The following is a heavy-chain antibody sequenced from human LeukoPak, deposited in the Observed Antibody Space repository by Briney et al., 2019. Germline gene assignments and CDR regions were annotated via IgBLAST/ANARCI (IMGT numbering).Heavy chain of an antibody. Sequence: SGGSLRLSCAAPGFTFSSYAMSSVRQAPGKGLEWVSGISGSGGSTYYADSVKGRFTISRDNSKNRLYLQMNSLRAEDTAVYYCAKRPRGNYLDPFDYWGQGTLVTVSS. D-gene: IGHD3-10*01. CDR3: AKRPRGNYLDPFDY. CDR1: GFTFSSYA. J-gene: IGHJ4*02. CDR2: ISGSGGST. V-gene: IGHV3-23*01.